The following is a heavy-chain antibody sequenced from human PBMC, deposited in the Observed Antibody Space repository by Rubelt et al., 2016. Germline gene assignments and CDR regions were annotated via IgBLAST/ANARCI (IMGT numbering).Heavy chain of an antibody. CDR2: INYSGNT. V-gene: IGHV4-39*07. CDR3: ATGWMITNLDH. CDR1: GGSISSSSYY. Sequence: QLQLQESGPGLVKPSETLSLSCTVSGGSISSSSYYWGWVRQFPGKGLEWIGSINYSGNTYYHPSLRSRATISLDTSKNQFSLRLSSVTAADTAVYYCATGWMITNLDHWGQGTLVAVSS. D-gene: IGHD3-16*01. J-gene: IGHJ4*02.